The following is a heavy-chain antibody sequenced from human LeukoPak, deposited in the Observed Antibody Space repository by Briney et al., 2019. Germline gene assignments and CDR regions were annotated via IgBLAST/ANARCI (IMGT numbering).Heavy chain of an antibody. Sequence: NPGGSLRLSCAASGFTFSSYAMSWVRQAPGKGLEWVSSISSSSSYIYYADSVKGRFTISRDNAKNSLYLQMNSLRAEDTAVYYCATYGDADAFDIWGQGTMVTVSS. CDR2: ISSSSSYI. J-gene: IGHJ3*02. D-gene: IGHD4-17*01. CDR1: GFTFSSYA. V-gene: IGHV3-21*01. CDR3: ATYGDADAFDI.